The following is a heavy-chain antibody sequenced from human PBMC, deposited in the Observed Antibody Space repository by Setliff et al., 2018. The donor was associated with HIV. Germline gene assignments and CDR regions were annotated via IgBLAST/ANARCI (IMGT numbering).Heavy chain of an antibody. D-gene: IGHD3-22*01. J-gene: IGHJ3*02. CDR3: AKGDYYDTTYDAFDI. CDR1: SFIFKDYG. V-gene: IGHV3-30*02. Sequence: GESLKISCEMSSFIFKDYGMNWVRQAPGKGLEWVAFIRYDGSKTYHADSVKGRFTISRDNYKNTLFLQMNSLRAEDTAVYYCAKGDYYDTTYDAFDIWGQGTMVTVSS. CDR2: IRYDGSKT.